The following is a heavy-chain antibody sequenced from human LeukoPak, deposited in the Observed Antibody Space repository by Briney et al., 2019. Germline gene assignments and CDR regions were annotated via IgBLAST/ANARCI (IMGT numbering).Heavy chain of an antibody. CDR3: ARQQLGIVVIDY. CDR1: GGSISSGSYY. D-gene: IGHD2-2*01. V-gene: IGHV4-61*02. CDR2: IYTSGST. J-gene: IGHJ4*02. Sequence: SETLSLTCTVSGGSISSGSYYWSWVRQPAGKGLEWIGRIYTSGSTNYNPSLKSQVTISIDTSKNQFSLRLNSMTAADTAVYYCARQQLGIVVIDYWGQGTLVTVSS.